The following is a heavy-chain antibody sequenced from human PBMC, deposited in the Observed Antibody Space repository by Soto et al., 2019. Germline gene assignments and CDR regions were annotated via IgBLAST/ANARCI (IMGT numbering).Heavy chain of an antibody. D-gene: IGHD4-4*01. J-gene: IGHJ4*02. CDR3: AKARRGDYSKPTFDY. V-gene: IGHV5-51*01. Sequence: CKGSGYRFTTYWIGWVRQMPGKGLEWMGIIYPGDSDTRYSPSFQGQVTISADNSKNTLYLQMNSLRAEDTAVYYCAKARRGDYSKPTFDYWGQGTLVTVSS. CDR2: IYPGDSDT. CDR1: GYRFTTYW.